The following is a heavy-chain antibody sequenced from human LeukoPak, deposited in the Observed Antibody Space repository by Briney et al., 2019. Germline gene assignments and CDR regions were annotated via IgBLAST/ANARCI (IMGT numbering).Heavy chain of an antibody. V-gene: IGHV4-38-2*02. CDR2: IYHSGST. CDR3: AGDQQIAAAGWYNWFDP. Sequence: PSETLSLTCTVSGYSISSGYYWGWLRQPPGKGLEWIGSIYHSGSTYYNPSLKSRVTISVDTSKNQFSLKLSSVTAADTAVYYCAGDQQIAAAGWYNWFDPWGQGTLVTVSS. D-gene: IGHD6-13*01. CDR1: GYSISSGYY. J-gene: IGHJ5*02.